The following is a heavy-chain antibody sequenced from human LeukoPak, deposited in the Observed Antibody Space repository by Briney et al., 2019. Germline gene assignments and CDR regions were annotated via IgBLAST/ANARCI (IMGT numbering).Heavy chain of an antibody. V-gene: IGHV3-48*03. J-gene: IGHJ4*02. Sequence: PGGTLRLSCAASGFTFSSNETNWVRHAPGKGLEWLSYISGTGYTIFYADSVKGRFTISRDNAKNSLYLEMNSLRAEDTALYYCARQMTTVTSFDYWGQGTPVTVS. CDR3: ARQMTTVTSFDY. D-gene: IGHD4-17*01. CDR1: GFTFSSNE. CDR2: ISGTGYTI.